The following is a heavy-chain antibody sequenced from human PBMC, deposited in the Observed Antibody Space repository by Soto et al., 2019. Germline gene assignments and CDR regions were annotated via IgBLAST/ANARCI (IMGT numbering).Heavy chain of an antibody. V-gene: IGHV3-30-3*01. J-gene: IGHJ5*02. Sequence: QVQLVESGGGVVQPGRSLRLSCAASGFTFSSYAMHWVRQAPGKGLEWVAVISYDGSNKYYADSVKGRFTISRDNSKNTLYLQMNSLRAEDTAVYYCARGGFVCISTSCYDWFDPWGQGTLVTVSS. D-gene: IGHD2-2*01. CDR1: GFTFSSYA. CDR2: ISYDGSNK. CDR3: ARGGFVCISTSCYDWFDP.